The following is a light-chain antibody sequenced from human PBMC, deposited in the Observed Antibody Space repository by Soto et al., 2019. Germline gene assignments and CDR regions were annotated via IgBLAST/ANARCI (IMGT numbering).Light chain of an antibody. V-gene: IGKV1-9*01. CDR1: QGISNY. CDR2: AAS. Sequence: DIRLTQSPSFLSASVGDRVTITCLASQGISNYLAWYQQRPGKAPKLLIYAASTLQTGVPSRFSGSGSGTEFTLTISSLQPEDFATYHCQQLTSYPRSTFGQGTRLEIK. CDR3: QQLTSYPRST. J-gene: IGKJ5*01.